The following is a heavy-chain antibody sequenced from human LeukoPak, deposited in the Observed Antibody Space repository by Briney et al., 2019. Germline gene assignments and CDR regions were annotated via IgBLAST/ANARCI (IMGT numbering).Heavy chain of an antibody. CDR2: VKNDGSAT. Sequence: PGGSPRLSCAASGFTFSNHWMHWVRQTPGKGLEWISYVKNDGSATDCADSVKGRFTISRDNARNTVSLQMNSLRVEDTAIYYCARGGDTILWGQGTLVTVSS. CDR1: GFTFSNHW. V-gene: IGHV3-74*01. D-gene: IGHD5-24*01. CDR3: ARGGDTIL. J-gene: IGHJ4*02.